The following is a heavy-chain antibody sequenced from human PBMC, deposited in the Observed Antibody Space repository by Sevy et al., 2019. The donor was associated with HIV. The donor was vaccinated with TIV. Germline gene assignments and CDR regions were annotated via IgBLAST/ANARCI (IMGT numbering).Heavy chain of an antibody. D-gene: IGHD5-12*01. J-gene: IGHJ4*02. V-gene: IGHV1-69*13. CDR1: GGTFSSYA. CDR2: IIPIFGTA. CDR3: ARGTGGYDSLGSVAGPSDYFDY. Sequence: ASVKVSCKASGGTFSSYAISWVRQAPGQGLEWMGGIIPIFGTANYAQKFQGRVTITADESTSTAYMELSSLRSEDTAVYYCARGTGGYDSLGSVAGPSDYFDYWGQGTLVTVSS.